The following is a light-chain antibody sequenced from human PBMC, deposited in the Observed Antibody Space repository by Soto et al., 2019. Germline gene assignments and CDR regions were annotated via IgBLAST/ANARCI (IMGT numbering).Light chain of an antibody. CDR1: RSDVGSFHL. Sequence: QSVLTQPASVTGSPGQSITISCTGTRSDVGSFHLVSWYQQHPGKAPKLMIYEASKRPSGVSDRFSGSKSGTTASLTISGLQAEDEADYYCSSYTTDTIWVFGGGTKVTVL. CDR3: SSYTTDTIWV. V-gene: IGLV2-14*02. CDR2: EAS. J-gene: IGLJ3*02.